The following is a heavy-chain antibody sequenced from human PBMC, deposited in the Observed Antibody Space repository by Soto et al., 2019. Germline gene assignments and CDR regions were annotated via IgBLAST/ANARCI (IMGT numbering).Heavy chain of an antibody. Sequence: EVQLLESGGGFIHPGGSLRLSCAASGFSFSSFAMNWVRQAPGKGLEWVSIIRGSADSTFYADSVKGRFTISRDNSKSTLERQMNSRRAEDTAVYYCAKTRGAMIYAIAVYGMDVWGQGTTVTVSS. D-gene: IGHD2-8*01. CDR3: AKTRGAMIYAIAVYGMDV. CDR2: IRGSADST. V-gene: IGHV3-23*01. J-gene: IGHJ6*02. CDR1: GFSFSSFA.